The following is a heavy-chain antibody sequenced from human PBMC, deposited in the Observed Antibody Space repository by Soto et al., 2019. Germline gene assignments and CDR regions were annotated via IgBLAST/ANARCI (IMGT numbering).Heavy chain of an antibody. J-gene: IGHJ4*02. V-gene: IGHV3-23*01. D-gene: IGHD3-22*01. CDR1: GFVFNNYA. CDR3: AKGLYYYDSSGYRLFDY. Sequence: PVGSLILSCSASGFVFNNYAMSWVRQAPGKWLEWVSTVSVSGGTTYYADSLKGRFTISRDNSKKTVYLQMNRLRADDTAIYYCAKGLYYYDSSGYRLFDYWGQGTLVTVSS. CDR2: VSVSGGTT.